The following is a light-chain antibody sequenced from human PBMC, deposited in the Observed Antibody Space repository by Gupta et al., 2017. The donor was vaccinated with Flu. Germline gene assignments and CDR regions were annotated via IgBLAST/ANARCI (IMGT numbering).Light chain of an antibody. Sequence: QSVLTQPPSVSGAPGQTVTISCTGSSSNIGAGHQVHWYQQLPGTPPTLLIYCDVVRPSGIPDRFSCATSYTSATLIINGRQAEDEAVEYCQYYDDSMGGCMIFGGGTKLTVL. V-gene: IGLV1-40*01. CDR1: SSNIGAGHQ. J-gene: IGLJ2*01. CDR3: QYYDDSMGGCMI. CDR2: CDV.